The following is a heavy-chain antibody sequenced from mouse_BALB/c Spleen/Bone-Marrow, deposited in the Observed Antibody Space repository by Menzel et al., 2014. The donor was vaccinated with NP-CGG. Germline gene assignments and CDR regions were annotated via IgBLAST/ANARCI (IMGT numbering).Heavy chain of an antibody. CDR1: GYTFTSCW. CDR3: ARSYYRYDVIVY. J-gene: IGHJ3*01. Sequence: QVQLKQSGAELVKPGASVKLSCKASGYTFTSCWMHWVKQRPGQGLEWIGEINPSNGRTNYNEKFKSKATLTVDKSSSTAYMQLSSLTSEDSAVYYCARSYYRYDVIVYWGQGTLVTVSA. CDR2: INPSNGRT. V-gene: IGHV1S81*02. D-gene: IGHD2-14*01.